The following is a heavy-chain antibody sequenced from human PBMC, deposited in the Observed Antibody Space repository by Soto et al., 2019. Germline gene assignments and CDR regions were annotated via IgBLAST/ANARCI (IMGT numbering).Heavy chain of an antibody. V-gene: IGHV4-39*01. J-gene: IGHJ4*02. CDR2: FYYSGST. D-gene: IGHD3-10*01. Sequence: QLQLQESGPGLVKPSETLSLTCTVSGGSISSSSYYWGWIRQPPGKGLEWIGSFYYSGSTYYNPSLKSRVTIYVDTSKNQFSLKRSSVTAAYTAVYYCARWYGSEVFDYWGQGTLVTVSS. CDR3: ARWYGSEVFDY. CDR1: GGSISSSSYY.